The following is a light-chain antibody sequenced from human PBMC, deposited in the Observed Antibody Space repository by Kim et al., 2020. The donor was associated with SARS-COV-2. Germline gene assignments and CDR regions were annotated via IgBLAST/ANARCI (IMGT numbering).Light chain of an antibody. CDR3: CSYAGSSTVV. CDR1: SSDVGTYNL. V-gene: IGLV2-23*02. Sequence: QSALTQPASVSGSPGQSITISCTGTSSDVGTYNLVSWYQQHPGKAPKLMIFEVTERPSGVSNRFSGSKSANTASLTISGLQAEDEADYYCCSYAGSSTVVFGGGTQLTVL. J-gene: IGLJ2*01. CDR2: EVT.